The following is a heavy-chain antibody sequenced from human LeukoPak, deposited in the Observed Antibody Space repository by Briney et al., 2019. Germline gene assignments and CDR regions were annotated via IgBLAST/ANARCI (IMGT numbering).Heavy chain of an antibody. V-gene: IGHV3-74*01. D-gene: IGHD5-18*01. CDR1: GFTFSSYW. CDR3: ARSPRGYSYLVDY. Sequence: GGSLRLSCAASGFTFSSYWMHWVRQAPGKWLVWVSRINSDGSSTSYADSVKGRFTISRDNAKNTLYLQMNSLRAEDTAVYYCARSPRGYSYLVDYWGQGTLVTVSS. CDR2: INSDGSST. J-gene: IGHJ4*02.